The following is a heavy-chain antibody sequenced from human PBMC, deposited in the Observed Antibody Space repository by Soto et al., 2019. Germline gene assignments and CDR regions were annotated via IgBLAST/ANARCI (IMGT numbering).Heavy chain of an antibody. CDR1: GGSISSSSYY. CDR2: IYYSGST. J-gene: IGHJ6*02. V-gene: IGHV4-39*01. CDR3: ARHVGYYGSGSYYNYGMDV. D-gene: IGHD3-10*01. Sequence: QLQLQESGPGLVKPSETLSLTCTVSGGSISSSSYYWGWIRQPPGKGLEWIGSIYYSGSTYYNPSLKSRVTLSVEPSKNQFSLKLSSVTAADTAVYYCARHVGYYGSGSYYNYGMDVWGQGTTVTVSS.